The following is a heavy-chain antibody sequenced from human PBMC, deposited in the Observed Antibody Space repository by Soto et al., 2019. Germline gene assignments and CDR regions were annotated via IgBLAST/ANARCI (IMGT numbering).Heavy chain of an antibody. V-gene: IGHV3-33*01. CDR1: GFTFSSYG. D-gene: IGHD3-10*01. CDR2: IWYDGSNK. J-gene: IGHJ6*02. Sequence: GGSLRLSCAASGFTFSSYGIHWVRQAPGKGLEWVAVIWYDGSNKYYADSVKGRFTISRDNSKNTLYLQMNSLRAEDTAVYYCARVHGSNGSVSYYYYYYGMDVWGQGTTVTVSS. CDR3: ARVHGSNGSVSYYYYYYGMDV.